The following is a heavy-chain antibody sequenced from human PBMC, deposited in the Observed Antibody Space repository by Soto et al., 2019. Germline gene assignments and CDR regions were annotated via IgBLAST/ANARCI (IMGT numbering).Heavy chain of an antibody. CDR1: GFTFSHHL. CDR3: ARDDDGWSECDLDY. D-gene: IGHD3-3*01. J-gene: IGHJ4*02. CDR2: ISRDGSSA. V-gene: IGHV3-30-3*01. Sequence: QVQLVESGGGVVQPGTSLTLSCAASGFTFSHHLMHWVRQTPGKGLEWMTFISRDGSSAYYADSVKGRFTISRDNSRNTLYLEMNSLRVEDTAVYYCARDDDGWSECDLDYWGQGTPVIVSS.